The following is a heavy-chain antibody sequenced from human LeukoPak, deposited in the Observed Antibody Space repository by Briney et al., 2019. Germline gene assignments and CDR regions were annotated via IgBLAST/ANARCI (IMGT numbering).Heavy chain of an antibody. CDR3: AKDEYSSPHGAFDI. V-gene: IGHV3-9*03. J-gene: IGHJ3*02. CDR1: GFTFGDYA. D-gene: IGHD6-13*01. CDR2: ISWNGGRI. Sequence: GGSLRLSCAASGFTFGDYAMHWVRQTPGKGLEWVSGISWNGGRIGYADSVEGRFTISRDNAKNSLYLQMNSLKVEDMAFYYCAKDEYSSPHGAFDIWGQGTMVTVSS.